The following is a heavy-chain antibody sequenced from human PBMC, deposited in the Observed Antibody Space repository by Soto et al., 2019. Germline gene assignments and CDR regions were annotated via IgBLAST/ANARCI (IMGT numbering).Heavy chain of an antibody. J-gene: IGHJ4*02. D-gene: IGHD4-17*01. Sequence: EVQLLESGGGLVQPGGSLRLSCAASGFTFSSYTMTWVRQAPGKGLEWVSAISASGGSPYYADSVKGRFTISRDNYKNTLYLEIDSLRAEDTAVYYCAKGVSRYGDQDYFDCWGQGSLVTVSA. CDR2: ISASGGSP. CDR1: GFTFSSYT. V-gene: IGHV3-23*01. CDR3: AKGVSRYGDQDYFDC.